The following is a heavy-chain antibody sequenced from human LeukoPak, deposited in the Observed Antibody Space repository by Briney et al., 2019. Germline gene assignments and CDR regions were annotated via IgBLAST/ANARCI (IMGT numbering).Heavy chain of an antibody. CDR3: ARTTTPHYYGSGSYALGY. CDR1: GFTFSTYA. V-gene: IGHV3-30-3*01. Sequence: GGSLRLSCAASGFTFSTYAMHWVRQGPAKGLEWVAIISYDGSNKYYADSVKGRFTISRDNSKNTLYLQMSSLSAEDTAVYYCARTTTPHYYGSGSYALGYWGQGTLVTVPS. CDR2: ISYDGSNK. J-gene: IGHJ4*02. D-gene: IGHD3-10*01.